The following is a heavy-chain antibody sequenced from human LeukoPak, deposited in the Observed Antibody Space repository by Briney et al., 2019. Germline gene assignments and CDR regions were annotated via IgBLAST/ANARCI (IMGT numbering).Heavy chain of an antibody. CDR1: GFTFSSHG. V-gene: IGHV3-33*01. D-gene: IGHD6-19*01. Sequence: GGSLRLSCAASGFTFSSHGMHWVREAPGKGLEWVAVIWYDGSNKFYADSVRGRFTISRDNSKNTLYVQMNSLRAEDTAVYYCARGRGSGWYDAFDIWGQGTMVTVSS. J-gene: IGHJ3*02. CDR2: IWYDGSNK. CDR3: ARGRGSGWYDAFDI.